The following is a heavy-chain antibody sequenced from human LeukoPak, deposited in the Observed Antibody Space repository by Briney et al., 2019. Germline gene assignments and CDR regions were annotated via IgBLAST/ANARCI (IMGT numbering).Heavy chain of an antibody. Sequence: SETLSLTCVVSGGSFSGYYWSWIRQAPGKGLEWIGEINHSEGTNYNPSLKSRVIISGDTSKNQFSLRLSSVTAADTAVYYCARHGKSANYYYYYMDVWDKGTTVTISS. CDR2: INHSEGT. CDR3: ARHGKSANYYYYYMDV. V-gene: IGHV4-34*01. D-gene: IGHD1-14*01. J-gene: IGHJ6*03. CDR1: GGSFSGYY.